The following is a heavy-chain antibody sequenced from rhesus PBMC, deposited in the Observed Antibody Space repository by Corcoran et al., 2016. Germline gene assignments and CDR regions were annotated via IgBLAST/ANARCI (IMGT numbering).Heavy chain of an antibody. D-gene: IGHD5-42*01. CDR3: ARQGSGYFDI. Sequence: QVQLQESGPGLVKPSETLSLTCAVSGSSIRSGYYWGWFRPPPGKGLEWVGYIGSSDGSTYYNPSLKSRVTISKDTSKNQFSLKLSSVTAADTAVYYCARQGSGYFDIWGPGTPITISS. CDR2: IGSSDGST. V-gene: IGHV4-99*01. J-gene: IGHJ2*01. CDR1: GSSIRSGYY.